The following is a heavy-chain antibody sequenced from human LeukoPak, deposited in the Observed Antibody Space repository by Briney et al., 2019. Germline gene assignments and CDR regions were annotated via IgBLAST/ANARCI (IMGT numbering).Heavy chain of an antibody. CDR2: INPNSGGA. V-gene: IGHV1-2*02. CDR1: GYTFTGYY. CDR3: ARERSYCSSTSCYRYGMDV. Sequence: GASVKVSFKASGYTFTGYYMHWVRQAPGQGLEWMGWINPNSGGANYAQKFQGRVAMTRDTSISTAYMELSRLRSDDTAVYYYARERSYCSSTSCYRYGMDVWGQGTTVTVSS. D-gene: IGHD2-2*01. J-gene: IGHJ6*02.